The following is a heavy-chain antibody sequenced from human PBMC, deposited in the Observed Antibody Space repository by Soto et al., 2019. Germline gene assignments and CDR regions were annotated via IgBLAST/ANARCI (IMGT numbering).Heavy chain of an antibody. CDR1: GFTFSTYS. CDR2: IKRKTDGGTT. V-gene: IGHV3-15*01. Sequence: XGSLRLSCAASGFTFSTYSMTWVRQAPGKGLEWVGRIKRKTDGGTTDYAAPVKGRFTISRDDSKNTLYLQMNSLKNEDTAVYYCTTGIVVVIPSGMDVWGQGTTVTVSS. J-gene: IGHJ6*02. D-gene: IGHD3-22*01. CDR3: TTGIVVVIPSGMDV.